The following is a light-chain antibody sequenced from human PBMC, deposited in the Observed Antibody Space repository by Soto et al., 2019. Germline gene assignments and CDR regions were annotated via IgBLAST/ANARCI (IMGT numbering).Light chain of an antibody. Sequence: EIVLTQSPGTLSLSPGERATLSCRASESVSISYLAWYQQKPGQAPRLLIYGASGRATGISDRFSVSASGTDFTLTISRLEPEDFAVYYCQHYGTSALFGPGTKVDIK. J-gene: IGKJ3*01. CDR3: QHYGTSAL. CDR2: GAS. CDR1: ESVSISY. V-gene: IGKV3-20*01.